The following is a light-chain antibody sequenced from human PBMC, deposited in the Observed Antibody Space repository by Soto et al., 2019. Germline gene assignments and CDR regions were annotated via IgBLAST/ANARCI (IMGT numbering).Light chain of an antibody. V-gene: IGKV3D-20*02. CDR2: GAS. CDR3: QQRSNWPLT. Sequence: DIVLTQSTAPLSLSPGERATLSCRSSQSFPNNYLAWYQQKPGQAPRLIIYGASSRATGIPARFSGSGSGTDCTLTISSLEPEDFAVYYCQQRSNWPLTFGGGTKVDIK. J-gene: IGKJ4*01. CDR1: QSFPNNY.